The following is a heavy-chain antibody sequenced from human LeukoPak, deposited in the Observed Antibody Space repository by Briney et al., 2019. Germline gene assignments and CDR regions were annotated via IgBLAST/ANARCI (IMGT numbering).Heavy chain of an antibody. J-gene: IGHJ2*01. CDR1: GFTFSSYG. V-gene: IGHV3-30*18. Sequence: GGSLRLSCASSGFTFSSYGMHWVRQAPGKGLEWVAVISYDGNNKYYADSVKGRFTISRDNSKNTLYLQMNSLRAEDTAVYYWAKGALPSRDCSSTSCLYWYFDLWGRGTLVTVSS. D-gene: IGHD2-2*01. CDR3: AKGALPSRDCSSTSCLYWYFDL. CDR2: ISYDGNNK.